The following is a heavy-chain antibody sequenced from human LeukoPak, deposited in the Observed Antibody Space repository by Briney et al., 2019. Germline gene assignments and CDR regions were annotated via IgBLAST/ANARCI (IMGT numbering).Heavy chain of an antibody. Sequence: SETLSLTCAVYGGSFSGYYWSWIRQPPGKGLEWIGEINHSGSTNYNPSLKSRVTISVDTSKNQFSLKLSSVTAADTAEYYCARGYLAYYDSSGYVPYYFDYWGQGTLVTVSS. CDR3: ARGYLAYYDSSGYVPYYFDY. CDR2: INHSGST. J-gene: IGHJ4*02. CDR1: GGSFSGYY. V-gene: IGHV4-34*01. D-gene: IGHD3-22*01.